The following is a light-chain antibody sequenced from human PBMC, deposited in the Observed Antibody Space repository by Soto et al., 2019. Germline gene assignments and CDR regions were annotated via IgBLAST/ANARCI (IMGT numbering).Light chain of an antibody. CDR2: GAS. CDR3: QRADTFPLT. V-gene: IGKV1-12*01. Sequence: DIQMTQSPSSVSASVGDRVTITCRASQGISSYLAWYQQKPGRAPKLLIFGASTLQSEVPSRFSGSGFGTEFTLTISSLQPEDFATYYCQRADTFPLTFGGGTKVEFK. CDR1: QGISSY. J-gene: IGKJ4*01.